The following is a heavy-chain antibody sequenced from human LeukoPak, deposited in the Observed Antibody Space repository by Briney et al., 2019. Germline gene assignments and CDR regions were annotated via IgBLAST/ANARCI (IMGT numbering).Heavy chain of an antibody. D-gene: IGHD2-2*01. J-gene: IGHJ4*02. CDR2: ISSTSSYI. CDR1: GFTFSSY. V-gene: IGHV3-21*01. Sequence: PGGSLRLSCAASGFTFSSYMNWVRRAPGKGLEWVSSISSTSSYIYYADSVKGRFTISRDNSKNTLYLQMNSLRPDDTAVYYCARAMVVVVPAAMWGQGTLVTVSS. CDR3: ARAMVVVVPAAM.